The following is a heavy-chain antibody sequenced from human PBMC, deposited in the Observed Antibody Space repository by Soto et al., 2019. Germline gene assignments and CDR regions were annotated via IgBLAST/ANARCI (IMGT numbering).Heavy chain of an antibody. Sequence: SLRLSCAASGFTVSSNYMSWVRQAPGKGLEWVSVIYSGGSTYYADSVKGRFTISRDNSKNTLYLQMNSLRAEDTAVYYCARDSTGYSSSWLTGYYYYGMDVWGQGTTVTVSS. CDR1: GFTVSSNY. D-gene: IGHD6-13*01. CDR3: ARDSTGYSSSWLTGYYYYGMDV. J-gene: IGHJ6*02. V-gene: IGHV3-53*01. CDR2: IYSGGST.